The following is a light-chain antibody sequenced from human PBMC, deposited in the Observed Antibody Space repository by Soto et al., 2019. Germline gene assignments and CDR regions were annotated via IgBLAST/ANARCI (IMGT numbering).Light chain of an antibody. CDR3: HQYDSWT. V-gene: IGKV1-39*01. CDR2: AAS. CDR1: QSISSY. J-gene: IGKJ1*01. Sequence: DIQMTQSPSSLSASLGDRVTITFRAGQSISSYLHWYQKKRGKAPKLLIFAASSLQSGVPSRFSGSGSGTDFTLTISRLEPEDFAVYYCHQYDSWTFGQGTKVDIK.